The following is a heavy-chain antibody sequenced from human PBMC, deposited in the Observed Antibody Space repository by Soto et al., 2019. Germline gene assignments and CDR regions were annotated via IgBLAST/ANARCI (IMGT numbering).Heavy chain of an antibody. CDR2: IIPIFGTA. CDR1: GGTFSSYA. Sequence: QVQLVQSGAEVKKPGSSVKVSCKASGGTFSSYAISWVRQAPGQGLEWMGGIIPIFGTANYAQKFQGRVTITADQSTSTAYMELSSLRSEDTPVYYCARYYYDSSGYYYVDYYGMDVWGQGTTVTVSS. CDR3: ARYYYDSSGYYYVDYYGMDV. V-gene: IGHV1-69*12. J-gene: IGHJ6*02. D-gene: IGHD3-22*01.